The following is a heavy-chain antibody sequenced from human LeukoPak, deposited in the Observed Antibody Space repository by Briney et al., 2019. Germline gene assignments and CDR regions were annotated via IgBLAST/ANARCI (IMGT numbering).Heavy chain of an antibody. CDR1: GFPFRDYY. Sequence: GGSLRLSCAASGFPFRDYYMSWIRQAPGKGLEYVSAISSNGGSTYYANSVKGRFTISRDNSKNTLYLQMNSLRAEDTAVYYCAKEWDMVRGTFDYWGQGTLVTVSS. V-gene: IGHV3-64*01. CDR3: AKEWDMVRGTFDY. CDR2: ISSNGGST. J-gene: IGHJ4*02. D-gene: IGHD3-10*01.